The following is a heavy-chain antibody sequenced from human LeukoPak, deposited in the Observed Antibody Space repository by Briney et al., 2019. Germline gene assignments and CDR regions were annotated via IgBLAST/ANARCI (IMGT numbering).Heavy chain of an antibody. CDR1: GFTFSSYW. D-gene: IGHD3-16*01. Sequence: SGGSLRLSCAASGFTFSSYWMNWARQAPGKGLEWVASINHNGNGNYYVDSVKGGLTISRDNAKNSLYLQMSNLRAEDTAVYFCARGGGLDVWGQGATVTVSS. CDR2: INHNGNGN. J-gene: IGHJ6*02. V-gene: IGHV3-7*03. CDR3: ARGGGLDV.